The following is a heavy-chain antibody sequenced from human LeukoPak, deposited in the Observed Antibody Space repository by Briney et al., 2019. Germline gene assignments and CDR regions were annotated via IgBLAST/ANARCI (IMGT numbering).Heavy chain of an antibody. J-gene: IGHJ4*02. V-gene: IGHV4-59*08. CDR3: ARHTEMATPQYYFDY. Sequence: PSGTLSLTCTVSGGSISSYYWSWIRQPPGKGLEWIGYIYYSGSTNYNPSLKSRVTISVDTSKNQFSLKLSSVTAADTAVYYCARHTEMATPQYYFDYWGQGTLVTVSS. D-gene: IGHD5-24*01. CDR1: GGSISSYY. CDR2: IYYSGST.